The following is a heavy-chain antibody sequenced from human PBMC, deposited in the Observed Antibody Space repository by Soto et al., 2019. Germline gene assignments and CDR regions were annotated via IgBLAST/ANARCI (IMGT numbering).Heavy chain of an antibody. CDR2: INPSGGST. D-gene: IGHD1-26*01. CDR3: AGVGATTYYYYGMDV. J-gene: IGHJ6*02. V-gene: IGHV1-46*03. CDR1: GYTFTSYY. Sequence: GASVKVSCKASGYTFTSYYMHWVRQAPRQGLEWMGIINPSGGSTSYAQKFQGRVTMTRDTSTSTVYMELSSPRSEDTAVYYCAGVGATTYYYYGMDVWGQGTTVTVSS.